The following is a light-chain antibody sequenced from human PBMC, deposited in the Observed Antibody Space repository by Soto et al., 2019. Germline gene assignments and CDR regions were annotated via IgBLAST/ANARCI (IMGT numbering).Light chain of an antibody. Sequence: DIQMTQSPSSVSASVGARVTITCRASQGISSWLAWYQQKPGKAPKLLIYAASSLQSGVPSRFSGSGSGTEFTLTISSLEPEDFAVYYCQQRSNWPQKFGQGTKVDIK. CDR2: AAS. J-gene: IGKJ1*01. V-gene: IGKV1-12*01. CDR1: QGISSW. CDR3: QQRSNWPQK.